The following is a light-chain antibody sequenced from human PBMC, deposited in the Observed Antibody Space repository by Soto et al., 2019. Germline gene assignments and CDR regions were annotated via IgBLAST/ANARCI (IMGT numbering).Light chain of an antibody. CDR1: NSNIGAGYD. Sequence: QPVLTQPPSVSGAPGQRVTISCTGYNSNIGAGYDVHWYQQLPGTAPKLLIYGNSTRPSGVPDRFSASKSGTSASLAITGLQAEDEADYSCQSYDRSLSGGVFGGGTKLTVL. J-gene: IGLJ3*02. V-gene: IGLV1-40*01. CDR3: QSYDRSLSGGV. CDR2: GNS.